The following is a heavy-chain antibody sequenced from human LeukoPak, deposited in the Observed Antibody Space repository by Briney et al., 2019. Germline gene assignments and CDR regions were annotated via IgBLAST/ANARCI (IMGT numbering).Heavy chain of an antibody. CDR1: GGSFSGYY. V-gene: IGHV4-34*01. CDR2: INHSGST. D-gene: IGHD6-13*01. Sequence: PSETLSLTCAVYGGSFSGYYWSWIRQPPGKGLEWIGEINHSGSTNYNPSLKSRVTISVDTSKNQFSLKLSSVTAADTAVYYCARSLAAAGSSGKYGMDGGGQGTTVTVS. J-gene: IGHJ6*02. CDR3: ARSLAAAGSSGKYGMDG.